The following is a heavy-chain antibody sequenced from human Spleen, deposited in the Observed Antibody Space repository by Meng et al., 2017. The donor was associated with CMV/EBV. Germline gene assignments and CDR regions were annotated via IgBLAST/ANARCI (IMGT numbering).Heavy chain of an antibody. Sequence: GESLKISCAASGFTFRSYAMNWVRQAPGKGLEWVSVIYSGDSSTYYADSVKGRFTLSRDNSKDTVYLQMDSLRAEDTAIYYCAKDRGYWPQYYFDYWGQGTLVTVSS. J-gene: IGHJ4*02. CDR2: IYSGDSST. D-gene: IGHD2-8*02. CDR3: AKDRGYWPQYYFDY. V-gene: IGHV3-23*03. CDR1: GFTFRSYA.